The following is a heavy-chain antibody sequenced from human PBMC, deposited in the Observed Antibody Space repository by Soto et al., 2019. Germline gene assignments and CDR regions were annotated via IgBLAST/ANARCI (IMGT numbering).Heavy chain of an antibody. CDR1: GFNFDDYA. Sequence: EVQLVESGGGLVQPGRSLRLSCSASGFNFDDYAMHWVRQAPGKGLEWVSGISGNSGSIGYADSVKGRFTISRDNAKNSLYLQMNSLRAEDTALYYCAQGNDWGLGGDFDYWGQGTLVTVSS. D-gene: IGHD3-9*01. CDR2: ISGNSGSI. CDR3: AQGNDWGLGGDFDY. V-gene: IGHV3-9*01. J-gene: IGHJ4*02.